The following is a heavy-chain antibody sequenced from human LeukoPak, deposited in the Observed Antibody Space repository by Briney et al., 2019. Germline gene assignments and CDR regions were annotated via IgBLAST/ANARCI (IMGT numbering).Heavy chain of an antibody. CDR1: GFTFSTYW. J-gene: IGHJ4*02. CDR3: ARDYAYNAFDY. D-gene: IGHD5-24*01. V-gene: IGHV3-7*05. Sequence: GGSLRLFCVASGFTFSTYWMTWVRQAPGKGLEWVTNIKQDGSEKNYVDSVKGRFTISRDNAKNSLYLQMNSLRAEDTAMYYCARDYAYNAFDYWGQGTLLTVSS. CDR2: IKQDGSEK.